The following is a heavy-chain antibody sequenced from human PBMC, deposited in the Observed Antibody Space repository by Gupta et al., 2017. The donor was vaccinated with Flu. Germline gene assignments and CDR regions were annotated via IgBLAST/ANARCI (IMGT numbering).Heavy chain of an antibody. V-gene: IGHV3-23*01. CDR2: MSDSGGNT. D-gene: IGHD3-3*01. CDR1: GFPFTSYA. Sequence: EVQRLSSAGAFVGPGGSLRLSCLASGFPFTSYALRLLCLAPGKGLEGFATMSDSGGNTYYADSVKGRFTVARDNSQNRLYLQMNSLRVEDTAVYYCARRPRPHGGPYLDYWGRGTLVTVSS. J-gene: IGHJ4*02. CDR3: ARRPRPHGGPYLDY.